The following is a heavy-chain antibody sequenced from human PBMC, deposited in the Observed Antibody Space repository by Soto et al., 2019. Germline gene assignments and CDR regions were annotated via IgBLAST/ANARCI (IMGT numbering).Heavy chain of an antibody. V-gene: IGHV3-23*01. J-gene: IGHJ5*02. CDR3: AKGVTTIVATGSWFDH. CDR2: ISGSGRTT. Sequence: PGGSLRLSCAVSGFTFNSYAMNWVRQAPGKGLEWVSSISGSGRTTYYADAVKGRFTISRDNSKNTLFLQMNSLRSEDTAVYYCAKGVTTIVATGSWFDHWGQGILVTVSS. CDR1: GFTFNSYA. D-gene: IGHD5-12*01.